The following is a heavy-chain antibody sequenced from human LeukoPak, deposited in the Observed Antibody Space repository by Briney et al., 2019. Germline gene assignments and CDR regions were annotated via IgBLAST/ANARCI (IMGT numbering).Heavy chain of an antibody. CDR2: INWSGGST. CDR3: AKDLWREFDY. CDR1: GFTFDDYG. V-gene: IGHV3-20*04. Sequence: RSGGSLRLSCAVSGFTFDDYGMNWVRQRPGKGLEWVSSINWSGGSTDYEDSVRGRFTISRDNAKNSLYLQMNSLRAEDPAFYYCAKDLWREFDYWGQGNLVTVSS. J-gene: IGHJ4*02. D-gene: IGHD2-21*01.